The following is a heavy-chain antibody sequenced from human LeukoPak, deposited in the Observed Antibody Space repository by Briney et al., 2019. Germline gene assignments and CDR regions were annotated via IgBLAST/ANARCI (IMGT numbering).Heavy chain of an antibody. Sequence: GGSLRLSCAASGFTFSSYVMSWVRQAPGKGLEWVSAISGSGGSTYYADSVKVRFTISRDNSKNTLYLQMNSLRAEDTAVYYCAKDSSSWYNWFDPWGQGTLVTVSS. V-gene: IGHV3-23*01. CDR2: ISGSGGST. J-gene: IGHJ5*02. CDR1: GFTFSSYV. D-gene: IGHD6-13*01. CDR3: AKDSSSWYNWFDP.